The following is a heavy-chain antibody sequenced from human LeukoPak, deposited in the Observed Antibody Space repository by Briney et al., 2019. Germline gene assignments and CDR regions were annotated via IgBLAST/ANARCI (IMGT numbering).Heavy chain of an antibody. Sequence: GGSLRLSCAASGFTFRSFEMNWVRQAPGKGLEWVSYIGSSGSAIYYADSVRGRFTISRDNAKNSLYLQMNSLRAEDTALYYCARSGAPTPDYWGQGTLVIVSS. J-gene: IGHJ4*02. V-gene: IGHV3-48*03. CDR1: GFTFRSFE. D-gene: IGHD2-15*01. CDR2: IGSSGSAI. CDR3: ARSGAPTPDY.